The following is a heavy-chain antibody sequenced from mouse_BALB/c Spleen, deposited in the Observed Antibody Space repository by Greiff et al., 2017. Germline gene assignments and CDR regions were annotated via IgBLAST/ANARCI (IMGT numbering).Heavy chain of an antibody. CDR3: ARGANWAYFDY. Sequence: EVQLQQSGAELVKPGASVKLSCTASGFNIKDTYMHWVKQRPEQGLEWIGRIDPANGNTKYDPKFQGKATITADTSSNTAYLQLSSLTSEDTDVYYCARGANWAYFDYWGQGTTLTVSS. CDR1: GFNIKDTY. D-gene: IGHD4-1*01. CDR2: IDPANGNT. J-gene: IGHJ2*01. V-gene: IGHV14-3*02.